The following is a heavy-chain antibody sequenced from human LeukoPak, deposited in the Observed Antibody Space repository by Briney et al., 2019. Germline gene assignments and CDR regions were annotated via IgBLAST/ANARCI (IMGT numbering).Heavy chain of an antibody. V-gene: IGHV1-8*01. J-gene: IGHJ4*02. D-gene: IGHD3-10*01. Sequence: ASVTVSCKASGYTFTSYDINWVRQATGQGLEWMGWMNPNSGNTGYAQKFQGRDTMTRNTSISTAYMELSSLRSEDTAVYYCARGRGAYGSGSYYNIILSYWGQGTLVTVSS. CDR1: GYTFTSYD. CDR3: ARGRGAYGSGSYYNIILSY. CDR2: MNPNSGNT.